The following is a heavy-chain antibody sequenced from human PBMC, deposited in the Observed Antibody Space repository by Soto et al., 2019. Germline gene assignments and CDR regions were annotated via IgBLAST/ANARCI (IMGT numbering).Heavy chain of an antibody. V-gene: IGHV4-30-2*01. J-gene: IGHJ5*02. CDR2: IYHSGST. D-gene: IGHD3-3*01. Sequence: PSETLSLTCAVSGGSISSGGYSWSWIRQPPGKGLEWIGYIYHSGSTYYNPSLKSRVTISVDRSKNQFSLKLSSVTAADTAVYYCARVGDFWSGYTNRWFDPWGQGTLVTSPQ. CDR3: ARVGDFWSGYTNRWFDP. CDR1: GGSISSGGYS.